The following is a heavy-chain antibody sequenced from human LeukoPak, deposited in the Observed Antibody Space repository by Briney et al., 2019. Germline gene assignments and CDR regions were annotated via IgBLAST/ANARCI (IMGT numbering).Heavy chain of an antibody. V-gene: IGHV4-59*01. CDR1: GGSISSYY. J-gene: IGHJ4*02. Sequence: SETLSLTCTVSGGSISSYYWSWIRQPPGKGLEWIGYIYYSGSTNYNPSLKSRVTISVDTSKNQFSLKLSSVTAADTAVYYCARFDYDFFDWGQGTLVTVSS. CDR3: ARFDYDFFD. D-gene: IGHD3-3*01. CDR2: IYYSGST.